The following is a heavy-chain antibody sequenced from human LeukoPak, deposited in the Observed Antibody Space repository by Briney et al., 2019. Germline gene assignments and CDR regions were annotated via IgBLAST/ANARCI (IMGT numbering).Heavy chain of an antibody. V-gene: IGHV4-34*01. Sequence: SETLSLTCAVDGGAFSGYYWSWIRQPPGKGLEWIGEINHRGSTNYNPSLKSRVTISVDTSKNQFSLKLSSVTAADTAVYYCARGGPPLYYYGSGSFRYGMDVWGQGTTVTVSS. D-gene: IGHD3-10*01. J-gene: IGHJ6*02. CDR1: GGAFSGYY. CDR2: INHRGST. CDR3: ARGGPPLYYYGSGSFRYGMDV.